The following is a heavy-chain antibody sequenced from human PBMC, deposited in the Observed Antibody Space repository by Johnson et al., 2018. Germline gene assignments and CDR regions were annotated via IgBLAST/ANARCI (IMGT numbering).Heavy chain of an antibody. Sequence: QVQLQESGPGLVKPSETLSLTCTVSGGSMNNYYWSWIRQSPGKGLEWIGYIYYSGTINYNPSLTNRVTISVDTSKNPFSLMLNSVTASDTAVYYCARDPSVAGIRPLNYYGFDVWGQGTAVTGS. J-gene: IGHJ6*02. V-gene: IGHV4-59*01. D-gene: IGHD6-19*01. CDR1: GGSMNNYY. CDR3: ARDPSVAGIRPLNYYGFDV. CDR2: IYYSGTI.